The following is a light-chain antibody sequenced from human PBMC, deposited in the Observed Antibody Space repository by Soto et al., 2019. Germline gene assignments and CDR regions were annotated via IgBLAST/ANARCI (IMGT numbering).Light chain of an antibody. Sequence: DIQMTQSPSTLSASVGDRVTITCRASQSISSWLAWYQQKPGKAPKLLIYDASSLESGVPSRFSCSGSATEFTLTISSLQPDDVATYTCQQYNCYHPLTLGGGAKVDIK. J-gene: IGKJ4*01. CDR1: QSISSW. V-gene: IGKV1-5*01. CDR2: DAS. CDR3: QQYNCYHPLT.